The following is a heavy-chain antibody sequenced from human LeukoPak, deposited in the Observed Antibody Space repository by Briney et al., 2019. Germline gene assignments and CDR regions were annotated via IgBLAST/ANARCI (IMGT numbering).Heavy chain of an antibody. CDR3: ARAAGILIDY. J-gene: IGHJ4*02. CDR2: IYYSGST. D-gene: IGHD6-13*01. Sequence: SETLSLTCTVSGGSISSYYWSWIRQPPGKGLEWIGYIYYSGSTNYNPSLKSRVTISVDTSKNQFSLKLSSVTAADTAVYYCARAAGILIDYWGQGTLVTVSS. CDR1: GGSISSYY. V-gene: IGHV4-59*01.